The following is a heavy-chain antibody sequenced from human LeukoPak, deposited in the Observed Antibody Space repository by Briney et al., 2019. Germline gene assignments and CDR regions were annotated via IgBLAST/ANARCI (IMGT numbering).Heavy chain of an antibody. J-gene: IGHJ4*02. CDR2: INSDGSST. CDR3: ARETTVTSEFDY. Sequence: GGSLRLSCAASGFTFSSYWMHWVRQALGKGLVWVSRINSDGSSTSYADSVKGRFTISRDNAKNTLYLQMNSLRAEDTAVYYCARETTVTSEFDYWGQGTLVTVSS. D-gene: IGHD4-17*01. CDR1: GFTFSSYW. V-gene: IGHV3-74*01.